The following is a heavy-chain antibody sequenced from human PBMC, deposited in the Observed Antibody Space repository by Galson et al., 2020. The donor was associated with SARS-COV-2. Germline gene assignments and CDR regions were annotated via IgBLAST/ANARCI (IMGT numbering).Heavy chain of an antibody. D-gene: IGHD3-10*01. CDR1: GYRFTPYW. CDR2: IYHGDSDT. CDR3: ARRRSNLLMWGPNAFNI. V-gene: IGHV5-51*01. J-gene: IGHJ3*02. Sequence: GESPKISRKASGYRFTPYWIGRVRQLPGKGLEWVGIIYHGDSDTRHSPSFQGQVTISADKSISTAYLQWSSLKASDTAMYYCARRRSNLLMWGPNAFNIWGQGTMVTVSS.